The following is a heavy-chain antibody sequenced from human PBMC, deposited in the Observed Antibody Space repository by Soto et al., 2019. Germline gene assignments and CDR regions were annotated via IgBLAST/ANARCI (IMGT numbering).Heavy chain of an antibody. D-gene: IGHD2-2*01. Sequence: ASVKVSCKASGYTFTSYDINWVRQATGQGLEWMGWMNPNSGNTGYAQKFQGRVTMTRNTSISTAYMELSSLRSEDTAVYYCASGFEYCSSTSCYAPDYYYYMDVWGKGTTVTVSS. J-gene: IGHJ6*03. CDR3: ASGFEYCSSTSCYAPDYYYYMDV. CDR1: GYTFTSYD. CDR2: MNPNSGNT. V-gene: IGHV1-8*01.